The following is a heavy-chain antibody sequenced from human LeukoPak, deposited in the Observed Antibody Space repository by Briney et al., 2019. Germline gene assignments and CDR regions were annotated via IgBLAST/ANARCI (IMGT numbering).Heavy chain of an antibody. J-gene: IGHJ5*02. V-gene: IGHV3-7*01. D-gene: IGHD2-15*01. Sequence: PGGSLRLSCAASGFTFNSHWMSWVRQAPGEGLECVASIKQDGSEKYYVDSVKGRFTISRDNAKNSLYLQMNSLRAEDTAVYYCARMVRQVAPDGSGHFNWFDPRGQGTLVTVSS. CDR3: ARMVRQVAPDGSGHFNWFDP. CDR1: GFTFNSHW. CDR2: IKQDGSEK.